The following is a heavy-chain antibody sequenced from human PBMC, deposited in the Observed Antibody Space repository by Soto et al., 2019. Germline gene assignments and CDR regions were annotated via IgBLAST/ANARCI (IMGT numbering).Heavy chain of an antibody. J-gene: IGHJ4*02. CDR2: ISGSGGST. CDR3: AKDRTSYDFWSGYYTRGAAPDFDY. V-gene: IGHV3-23*01. Sequence: GGSLRLSCAASGFTFSSYAMSWVRQAPGKGLEWVSAISGSGGSTYYADSVKGRFTISRDNSKNTLYLQMNSLRAEDTAVYYCAKDRTSYDFWSGYYTRGAAPDFDYWGQGTLVTVSS. CDR1: GFTFSSYA. D-gene: IGHD3-3*01.